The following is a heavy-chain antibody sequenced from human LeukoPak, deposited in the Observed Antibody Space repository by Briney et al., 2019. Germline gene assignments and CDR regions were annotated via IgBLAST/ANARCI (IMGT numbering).Heavy chain of an antibody. CDR1: GGSISSYY. J-gene: IGHJ5*02. CDR2: IYTSGST. D-gene: IGHD6-13*01. Sequence: SETLSLTFTVSGGSISSYYGSWIPQPAGMGLECIGRIYTSGSTNYNPSLKSLVTMSVDTSKNQFSLKRSSLTAWATAVYYCARDGEQQLAKTWFDHWGQGTLVTVSS. CDR3: ARDGEQQLAKTWFDH. V-gene: IGHV4-4*07.